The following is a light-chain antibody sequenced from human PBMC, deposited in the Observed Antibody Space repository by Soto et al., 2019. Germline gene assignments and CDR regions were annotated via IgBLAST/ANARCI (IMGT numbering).Light chain of an antibody. V-gene: IGKV1-5*03. J-gene: IGKJ1*01. CDR1: ESIDSW. CDR3: QQYNSYRA. Sequence: DIQMTQSPSTLSASVGDRVTLTCRASESIDSWLAWHQQKPGRAPKLLSSKASSLESGVPSRFSGSGFGTEFTLTISSLQPDDFATYYCQQYNSYRAFGQGTKVDIK. CDR2: KAS.